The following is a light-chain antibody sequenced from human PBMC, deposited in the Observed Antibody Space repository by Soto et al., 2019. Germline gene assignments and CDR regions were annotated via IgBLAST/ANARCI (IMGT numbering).Light chain of an antibody. V-gene: IGLV2-14*02. Sequence: QSVLTQPASVSGSPGQSITIPCTGTNNDVGGFNLVSWYQQHPVKAPKLIVFGVTERPSGVPDRFSGSKSGNTASLTISGLQAADEADYYCSLYTSENAYVFGTGTKLTVL. J-gene: IGLJ1*01. CDR2: GVT. CDR3: SLYTSENAYV. CDR1: NNDVGGFNL.